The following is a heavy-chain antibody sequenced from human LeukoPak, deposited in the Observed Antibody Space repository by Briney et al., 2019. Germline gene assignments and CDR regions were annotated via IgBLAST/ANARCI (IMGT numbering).Heavy chain of an antibody. CDR2: ITGSGST. D-gene: IGHD3-3*01. CDR3: ARWSGGNDFWSGSGWYFDP. J-gene: IGHJ5*02. V-gene: IGHV4-4*07. Sequence: SETLSLTCSVSGDSINIYYWFWVRQPAGKGLEWIGRITGSGSTNYNPSLKSRVTMSVDTSKNQFSLRLTSLTAADTAVYYCARWSGGNDFWSGSGWYFDPWGQGTLVTVSS. CDR1: GDSINIYY.